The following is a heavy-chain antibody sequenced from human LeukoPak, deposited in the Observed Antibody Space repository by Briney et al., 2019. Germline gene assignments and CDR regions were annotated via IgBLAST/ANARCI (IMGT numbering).Heavy chain of an antibody. CDR3: TQGMNYDSSAYRHQH. CDR2: ISSSGSII. V-gene: IGHV3-48*04. D-gene: IGHD3-22*01. J-gene: IGHJ1*01. Sequence: QPGGSLRLSCAASGFTFSNYGLNWVRQAPGKGLEFISYISSSGSIIYYADSVKGRFTISRDNAKNSLYLQMNSLRGEDTAVYYCTQGMNYDSSAYRHQHWGQGTLVTVSS. CDR1: GFTFSNYG.